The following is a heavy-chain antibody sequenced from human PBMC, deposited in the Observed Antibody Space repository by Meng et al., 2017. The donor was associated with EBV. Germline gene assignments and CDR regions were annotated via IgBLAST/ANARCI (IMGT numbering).Heavy chain of an antibody. D-gene: IGHD1-26*01. V-gene: IGHV3-23*04. CDR2: ISGSGGST. J-gene: IGHJ4*02. Sequence: EVQLVESGGGLVHLGGSVRRCRAASGFTFSSYAMSWVRQAPGKGLEWVSAISGSGGSTYYADSVKGRFTISRDNSKNTLYLQMNSLRAEDTAVYYCAKDRPSVGEVDYWGQGTLVTVSS. CDR1: GFTFSSYA. CDR3: AKDRPSVGEVDY.